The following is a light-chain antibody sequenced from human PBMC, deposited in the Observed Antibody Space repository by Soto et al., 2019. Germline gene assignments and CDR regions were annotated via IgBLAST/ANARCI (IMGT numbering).Light chain of an antibody. J-gene: IGKJ1*01. V-gene: IGKV1-39*01. CDR1: QSISSY. CDR3: QQSYSTRWT. CDR2: AAS. Sequence: DIQMTQSPSSLSASVGDRVTITCRASQSISSYLNWYQQKPGKAPKLLIYAASSLQSGVPSRFSGSGSGTDFTLTISSLQPEDSATCYCQQSYSTRWTFGQGTKVDIK.